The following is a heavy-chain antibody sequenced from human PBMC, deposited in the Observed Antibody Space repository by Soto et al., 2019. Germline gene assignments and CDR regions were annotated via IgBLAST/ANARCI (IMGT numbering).Heavy chain of an antibody. CDR3: ARVPGIAAAGQLDY. CDR2: IYSGGST. V-gene: IGHV3-66*01. J-gene: IGHJ4*02. D-gene: IGHD6-13*01. Sequence: PGGSLRLPCAASGFTVSSNYMSWVRQAPGKGLEWVSVIYSGGSTYYADSVKGRFTISRDNSKNTLYLQMNSLRAEDAAVYYCARVPGIAAAGQLDYWGQGTLVTVSS. CDR1: GFTVSSNY.